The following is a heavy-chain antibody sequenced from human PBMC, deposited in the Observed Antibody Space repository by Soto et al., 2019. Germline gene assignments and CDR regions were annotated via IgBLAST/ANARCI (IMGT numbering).Heavy chain of an antibody. D-gene: IGHD6-13*01. V-gene: IGHV1-3*01. J-gene: IGHJ3*02. CDR1: GYTFTSYA. CDR3: ARGGRVAAADPNYAFDI. Sequence: QVQLVQSGAEVKKPGASVKVSCKASGYTFTSYAMHWVRQAPGQRLEWMGWINAGNGNTKYSQKFQGRVTITRATSASTAYRERSSLGSEDTAVYYCARGGRVAAADPNYAFDIWGQGTMVTVSS. CDR2: INAGNGNT.